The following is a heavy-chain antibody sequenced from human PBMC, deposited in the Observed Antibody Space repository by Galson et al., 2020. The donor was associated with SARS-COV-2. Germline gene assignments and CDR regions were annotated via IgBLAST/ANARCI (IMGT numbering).Heavy chain of an antibody. Sequence: GESLKISCAASGFTVSRNYMTWIRQAPGRGLEWVSVIYSGGDTYYADSVKGRFTISRDNYKNTLYLQRNSLRAEDTAMYYCARDTPALYSEYADSAGDGTFDIWGQGTMGIVAS. J-gene: IGHJ3*02. CDR3: ARDTPALYSEYADSAGDGTFDI. D-gene: IGHD2-15*01. V-gene: IGHV3-53*01. CDR1: GFTVSRNY. CDR2: IYSGGDT.